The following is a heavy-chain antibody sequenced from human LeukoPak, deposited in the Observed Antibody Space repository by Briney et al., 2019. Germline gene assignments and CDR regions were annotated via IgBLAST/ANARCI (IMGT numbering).Heavy chain of an antibody. CDR2: IYYSGST. Sequence: KTSETLSLTWTVSGGSISSSSYYWGGIRQPPGKGLEWIGSIYYSGSTYYNPSLKSRVTISVDTSKNQFSLKLSSVTAADTAVYYCARGPITFGGVITSYYFDYWGQGTLVTVSS. CDR3: ARGPITFGGVITSYYFDY. CDR1: GGSISSSSYY. J-gene: IGHJ4*02. V-gene: IGHV4-39*07. D-gene: IGHD3-16*02.